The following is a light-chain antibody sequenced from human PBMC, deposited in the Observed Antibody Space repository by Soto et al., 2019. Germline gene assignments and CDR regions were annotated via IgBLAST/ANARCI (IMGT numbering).Light chain of an antibody. CDR1: QSVSSSY. V-gene: IGKV3-20*01. CDR3: QRYDYFTT. J-gene: IGKJ2*01. Sequence: EIVLTQSPGTLSLSPGEGTTLSCRASQSVSSSYLAWYQQKPGQAPRLLIYGASSRATGIPDRFSGSGSGTDFTLTISSLQPDDSATYYCQRYDYFTTFGQGTKLEIK. CDR2: GAS.